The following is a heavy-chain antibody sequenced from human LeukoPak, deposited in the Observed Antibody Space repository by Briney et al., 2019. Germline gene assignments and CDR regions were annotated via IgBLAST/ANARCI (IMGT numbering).Heavy chain of an antibody. CDR2: ISYDGSSK. J-gene: IGHJ4*02. Sequence: PGRSLRLSCAASGFTFSSYAMHWVRQAPGKGLEWVAVISYDGSSKYYADSVKGRFTISRDNSKNTLYLQMNSLRAEDTAVYYCARDSRAPAAIRGFGVDYWGQGTLVTVSS. CDR1: GFTFSSYA. CDR3: ARDSRAPAAIRGFGVDY. D-gene: IGHD2-2*02. V-gene: IGHV3-30-3*01.